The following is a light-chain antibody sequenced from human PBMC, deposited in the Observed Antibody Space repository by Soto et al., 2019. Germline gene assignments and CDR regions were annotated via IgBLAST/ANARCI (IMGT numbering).Light chain of an antibody. CDR3: QHYDNSLYT. V-gene: IGKV3-20*01. CDR1: QSISSTY. Sequence: EIVLTQSPGTLSLSPGEGATLSCRASQSISSTYLAWYQQRPGQAPRLLIYGASTRATDIPDRFNGSGSATDFTLTISRLEPEDFAVYYCQHYDNSLYTFGQGTKLDIK. J-gene: IGKJ2*01. CDR2: GAS.